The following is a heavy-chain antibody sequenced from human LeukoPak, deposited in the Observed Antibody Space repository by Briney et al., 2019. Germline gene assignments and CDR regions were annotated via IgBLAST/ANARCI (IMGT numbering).Heavy chain of an antibody. V-gene: IGHV3-66*01. CDR2: IYSGGST. J-gene: IGHJ4*02. Sequence: GGSLRLSCAASGFTVSSNYMSWVCQAPGKGLEWVSVIYSGGSTYYADSVKGRFTISRDNSKNTLYLQMNSLRAEDTAVYYCARAPPNCSGGSCYSKPIDYWGQGTLVTVSS. CDR1: GFTVSSNY. D-gene: IGHD2-15*01. CDR3: ARAPPNCSGGSCYSKPIDY.